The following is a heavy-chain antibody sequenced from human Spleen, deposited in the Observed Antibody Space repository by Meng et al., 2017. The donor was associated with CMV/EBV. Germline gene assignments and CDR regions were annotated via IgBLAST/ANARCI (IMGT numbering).Heavy chain of an antibody. D-gene: IGHD5-12*01. J-gene: IGHJ6*02. Sequence: GGSLRLSCAASGFTFSSYAMSWVRQAPGKGLEWVSIISGSGGSTYYADSVKGRFTISRDNSKNTLYLQMNSLRAEDTAVYYCAKDRASGYDSTYYNYYYGMDVWGQGTTVTVSS. CDR3: AKDRASGYDSTYYNYYYGMDV. V-gene: IGHV3-23*01. CDR2: ISGSGGST. CDR1: GFTFSSYA.